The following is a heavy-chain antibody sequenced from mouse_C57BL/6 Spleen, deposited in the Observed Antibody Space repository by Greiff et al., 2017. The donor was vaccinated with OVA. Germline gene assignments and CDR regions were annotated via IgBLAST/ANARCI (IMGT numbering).Heavy chain of an antibody. Sequence: QVQLQQSGAELVKPGASVKISCKASGYAFSSYWMNWVKQRPGKGLEWIGQIYPGDGDTNYNGKFKGKATLTADKSSSTAYMQLSSLTSEDSAVYFCARDSSYGGPGRGFAYWGQGTLVTVSA. V-gene: IGHV1-80*01. CDR1: GYAFSSYW. CDR2: IYPGDGDT. J-gene: IGHJ3*01. CDR3: ARDSSYGGPGRGFAY. D-gene: IGHD1-1*01.